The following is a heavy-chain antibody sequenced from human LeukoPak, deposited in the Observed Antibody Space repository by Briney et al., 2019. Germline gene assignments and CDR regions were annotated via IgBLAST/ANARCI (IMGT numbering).Heavy chain of an antibody. CDR2: ISGSGGST. Sequence: GGALRLSCAASGFTVSSNYMSWVRQAPGKGLEWVSAISGSGGSTYYADSVKGRFTISRDNSKNTLYLQMNSLRAEDTAVYYCAKGRQQWLSAFDIWGQGTMVTVSS. D-gene: IGHD6-19*01. J-gene: IGHJ3*02. CDR1: GFTVSSNY. CDR3: AKGRQQWLSAFDI. V-gene: IGHV3-23*01.